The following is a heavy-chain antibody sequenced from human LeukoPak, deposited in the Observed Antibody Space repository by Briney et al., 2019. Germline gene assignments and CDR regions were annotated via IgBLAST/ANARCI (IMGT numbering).Heavy chain of an antibody. CDR1: GDSISTYY. J-gene: IGHJ4*02. CDR3: ARRSRVAVSFDY. D-gene: IGHD6-19*01. CDR2: IYYSGST. V-gene: IGHV4-59*01. Sequence: SETLSLTCTVSGDSISTYYWSWIRQPPGKGLEWIGNIYYSGSTNYNPSLKSRVTISVDTSKNQFSLILSSVTAADTAVYYCARRSRVAVSFDYWGQGTLVTVSS.